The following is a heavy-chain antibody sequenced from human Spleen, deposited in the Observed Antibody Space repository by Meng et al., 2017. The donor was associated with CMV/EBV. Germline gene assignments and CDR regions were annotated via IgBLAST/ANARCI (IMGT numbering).Heavy chain of an antibody. V-gene: IGHV5-51*01. J-gene: IGHJ4*02. Sequence: KVSCKGSGYSFTSYWIGWVRQMPGKGLEWMGIIYPGDSDTRYSPSFQGQVTISADKSISTAYLQWSSLKASYTAMYYCARRSSGQLDYFDYWGQGTLVTVSS. D-gene: IGHD1-1*01. CDR2: IYPGDSDT. CDR3: ARRSSGQLDYFDY. CDR1: GYSFTSYW.